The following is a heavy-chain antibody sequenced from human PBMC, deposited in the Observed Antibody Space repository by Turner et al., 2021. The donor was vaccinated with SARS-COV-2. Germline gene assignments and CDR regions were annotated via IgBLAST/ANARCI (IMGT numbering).Heavy chain of an antibody. D-gene: IGHD4-17*01. CDR3: ARDYGDYPLGY. V-gene: IGHV1-69*10. CDR2: IISTLGIA. CDR1: GGTFSSYA. J-gene: IGHJ4*02. Sequence: QVQLVRSGAEGKKPGSSVKVSCKASGGTFSSYATSWVRQARVQGLEWMGGIISTLGIANNAQKYQGRVTITAEKSTSTAYMELSSLRSEETAVYYCARDYGDYPLGYWGQGTLVTVSS.